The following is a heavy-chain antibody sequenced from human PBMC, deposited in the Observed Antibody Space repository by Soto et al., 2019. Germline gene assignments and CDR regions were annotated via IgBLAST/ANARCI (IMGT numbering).Heavy chain of an antibody. CDR3: ARHGLGDLSCCMDV. CDR2: IYYSGNT. D-gene: IGHD3-10*01. Sequence: SETLSLTCTVSGGSISSYYWSWIRQPPGKGLEWIGYIYYSGNTNSNPSLKSRVTISVDTSKNQFSLKLTSVTAADTAVYYCARHGLGDLSCCMDVWGKGTTVTVSS. CDR1: GGSISSYY. V-gene: IGHV4-59*08. J-gene: IGHJ6*03.